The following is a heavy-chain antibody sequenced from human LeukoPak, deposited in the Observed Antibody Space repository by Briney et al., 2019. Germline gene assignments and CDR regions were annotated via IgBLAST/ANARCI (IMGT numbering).Heavy chain of an antibody. CDR2: IFYGGNT. J-gene: IGHJ6*03. CDR1: GGSINSDTYY. CDR3: ARGDYYMDV. Sequence: TSETLSLTCTVSGGSINSDTYYWGWVRQPPGKGLEWIASIFYGGNTYFNPSLKSRVIISADTSKNQFSLKLNSVIAADTAVYYCARGDYYMDVWGKGTTVTVSS. V-gene: IGHV4-39*07.